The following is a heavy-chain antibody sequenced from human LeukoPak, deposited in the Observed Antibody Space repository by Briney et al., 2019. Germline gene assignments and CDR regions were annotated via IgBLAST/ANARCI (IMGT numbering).Heavy chain of an antibody. CDR2: ISAYNGST. CDR3: ARVQIPQRGYDGFDY. CDR1: GYTFTSYG. D-gene: IGHD5-12*01. J-gene: IGHJ4*02. Sequence: VKVSFKACGYTFTSYGMSGLGQARSRELEWMGWISAYNGSTNYPRKLHGRVIMTTYTSTSTAYRELRSLRSDNTAVYYCARVQIPQRGYDGFDYWGQGTLVTVSS. V-gene: IGHV1-18*01.